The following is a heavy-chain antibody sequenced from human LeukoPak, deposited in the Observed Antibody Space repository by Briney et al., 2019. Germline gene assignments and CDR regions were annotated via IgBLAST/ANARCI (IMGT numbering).Heavy chain of an antibody. CDR3: ARDLDIVATIQYYYYYGMDV. Sequence: ASVKVSCKASGYTFTSYYMHWVRQAPGQGLEWVGIINPSGGSTSYAQKFQGRVTMTRDTSTSTVYMELSSLRSEDTAVYYCARDLDIVATIQYYYYYGMDVWGQGTTVTVSS. CDR1: GYTFTSYY. CDR2: INPSGGST. V-gene: IGHV1-46*01. J-gene: IGHJ6*02. D-gene: IGHD5-12*01.